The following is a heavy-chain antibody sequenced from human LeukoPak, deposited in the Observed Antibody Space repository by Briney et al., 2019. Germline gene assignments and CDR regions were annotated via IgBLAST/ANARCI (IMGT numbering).Heavy chain of an antibody. J-gene: IGHJ6*03. V-gene: IGHV3-30*02. CDR2: IQFDGSNK. D-gene: IGHD1-1*01. CDR1: GFTFSNYG. CDR3: GKSYTTTPIPHKDF. Sequence: GGSLRLSCAASGFTFSNYGMHWVRQAPGKGLEWVTFIQFDGSNKYYADSVKGRFTISRDNSKSTLYLQMNSLRAEDTAVYYWGKSYTTTPIPHKDFWGKGTMVTVSS.